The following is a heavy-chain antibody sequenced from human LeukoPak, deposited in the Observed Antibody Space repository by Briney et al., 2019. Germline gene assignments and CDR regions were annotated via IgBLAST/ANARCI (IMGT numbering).Heavy chain of an antibody. V-gene: IGHV4-31*03. CDR2: IYYSGST. J-gene: IGHJ3*02. CDR3: ARVGNRLGDAFDI. CDR1: GGSLGSGGYY. Sequence: PSQTLSLTCTVSGGSLGSGGYYWSWIRQHPGKGLEWIGYIYYSGSTYYNPSLKSRVTISVDTSKNQFSLKLSSVTAADTAVYYCARVGNRLGDAFDIWGQGTMVTVSS. D-gene: IGHD1-26*01.